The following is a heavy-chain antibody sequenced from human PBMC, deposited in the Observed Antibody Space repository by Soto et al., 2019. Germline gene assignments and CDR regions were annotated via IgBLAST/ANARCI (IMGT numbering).Heavy chain of an antibody. J-gene: IGHJ6*02. CDR3: AKATTSRPYGLDV. Sequence: EVQLLESGGGLVQPGGSLRLSCAASGFTFSAYAMSWVRQAPGKGLGWVSSISGSGGSTYYADSVKGRFTISRDNSKNTLFLQMNSLGADDTAVYYCAKATTSRPYGLDVWGLGTTVTVSS. D-gene: IGHD2-2*01. CDR1: GFTFSAYA. CDR2: ISGSGGST. V-gene: IGHV3-23*01.